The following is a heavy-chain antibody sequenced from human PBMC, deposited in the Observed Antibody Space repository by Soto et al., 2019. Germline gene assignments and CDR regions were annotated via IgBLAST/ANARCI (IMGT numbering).Heavy chain of an antibody. CDR1: GFTFSSYA. CDR3: AKTANGWFSAFDI. Sequence: EVQLLESGGGLVQPGGSLRLSFAASGFTFSSYAMSWVRQAPGKGLEWVSAISGSGGTTYYADSVKGRFTFSRDNSKHTLYLQMNSLRAEDTAVYYCAKTANGWFSAFDIWGQGTMVTVSS. V-gene: IGHV3-23*01. D-gene: IGHD6-19*01. J-gene: IGHJ3*02. CDR2: ISGSGGTT.